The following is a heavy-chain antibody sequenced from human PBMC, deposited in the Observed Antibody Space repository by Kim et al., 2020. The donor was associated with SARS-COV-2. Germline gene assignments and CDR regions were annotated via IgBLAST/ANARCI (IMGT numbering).Heavy chain of an antibody. CDR2: INSDGSST. CDR3: ARDLRHSSSWYNHDAFDI. J-gene: IGHJ3*02. D-gene: IGHD6-13*01. CDR1: GFTFSSYW. Sequence: GGSLRLSCAASGFTFSSYWMHWVRQAPGKGLVWVSRINSDGSSTSYADSVKGRFTISRDNAKNTLYLQMNSLRAEDTAVYYCARDLRHSSSWYNHDAFDIWGQGTMVTVSS. V-gene: IGHV3-74*01.